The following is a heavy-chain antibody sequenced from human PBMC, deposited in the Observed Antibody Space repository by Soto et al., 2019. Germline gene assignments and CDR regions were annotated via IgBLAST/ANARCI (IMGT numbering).Heavy chain of an antibody. CDR3: ARGGHVVVVTAALDY. CDR2: VNPSGGHT. Sequence: QVQLVQSGAEVKKPGASVKVSGKASGDTFTDYYIHWVRQAPGQGLEWMGTVNPSGGHTTYAQHFLGRMTMTRDTSTSTLYMELTNLTSEDTAIYYCARGGHVVVVTAALDYWGQGTLVTVSS. D-gene: IGHD2-21*02. CDR1: GDTFTDYY. J-gene: IGHJ4*02. V-gene: IGHV1-46*01.